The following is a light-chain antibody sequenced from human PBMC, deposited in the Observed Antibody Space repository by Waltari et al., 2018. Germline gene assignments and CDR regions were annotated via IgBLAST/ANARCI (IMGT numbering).Light chain of an antibody. J-gene: IGLJ2*01. V-gene: IGLV1-44*01. CDR3: AAWDDTLNGPV. CDR2: TNY. Sequence: QSGLTQPPSASGTPGQRVTISCSGSNSKIGDNTVNWYQMLPGTAPKLLIYTNYQRPSGVPDRFSASKSGTSASLAITGLQSEDEALYYCAAWDDTLNGPVFGGGTQVTVL. CDR1: NSKIGDNT.